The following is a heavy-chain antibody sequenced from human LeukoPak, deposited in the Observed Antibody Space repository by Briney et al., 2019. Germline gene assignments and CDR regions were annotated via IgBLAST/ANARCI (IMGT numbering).Heavy chain of an antibody. J-gene: IGHJ4*02. CDR2: ISYDGNKK. CDR1: GFSFSSFG. V-gene: IGHV3-30*03. CDR3: SRDPRGIALAGTYDY. D-gene: IGHD6-19*01. Sequence: GTSLRLSCAASGFSFSSFGMHWVRQAPGKGLEWVAVISYDGNKKYHGDSVKGRFTISRDNSMNTLYLKMNSLRADDTAVYYCSRDPRGIALAGTYDYWGQGILVTVSS.